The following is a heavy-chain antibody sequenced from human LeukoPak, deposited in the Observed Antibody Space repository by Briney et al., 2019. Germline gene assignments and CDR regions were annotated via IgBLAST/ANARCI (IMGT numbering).Heavy chain of an antibody. D-gene: IGHD3-10*01. CDR2: ISHDRSNN. J-gene: IGHJ4*02. CDR3: GRDLSGSYMSDY. V-gene: IGHV3-30-3*01. Sequence: GLLRLSCASSGFTFSNYTMHWARQAPGKGLEWLAFISHDRSNNCHADSVKGRFTISRDNSKNTLYLQINSLTDEDTVVYCCGRDLSGSYMSDYWGQGTLVTVSS. CDR1: GFTFSNYT.